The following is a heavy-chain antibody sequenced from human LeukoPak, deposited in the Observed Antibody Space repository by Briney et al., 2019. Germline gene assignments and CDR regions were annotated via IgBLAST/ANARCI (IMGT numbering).Heavy chain of an antibody. CDR1: GYTFTAYY. D-gene: IGHD3-16*01. J-gene: IGHJ4*02. V-gene: IGHV1-2*02. CDR3: ATDNYGTLDY. CDR2: IDPRSGAT. Sequence: AASVKVSCQASGYTFTAYYIHWVRRAPGQGLEWMGWIDPRSGATKCTQKFQGRVTMTRDTSISTVYLELNGLTFDDTAVYYCATDNYGTLDYWGQGTLVTVSS.